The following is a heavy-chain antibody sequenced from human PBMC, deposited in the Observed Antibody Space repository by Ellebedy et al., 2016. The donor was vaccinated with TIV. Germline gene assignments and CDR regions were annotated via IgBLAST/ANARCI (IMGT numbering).Heavy chain of an antibody. J-gene: IGHJ6*02. Sequence: SETLSLXXTVPGGSISGYYWSWIRQPPGKGLEWIGYIYYSGSTNYNPSLKSRVTISVDTSKNQFSLKLSSVTAADTAVYYCARRGYYYGMDVWGQGTTVTVSS. CDR1: GGSISGYY. CDR3: ARRGYYYGMDV. V-gene: IGHV4-59*08. CDR2: IYYSGST.